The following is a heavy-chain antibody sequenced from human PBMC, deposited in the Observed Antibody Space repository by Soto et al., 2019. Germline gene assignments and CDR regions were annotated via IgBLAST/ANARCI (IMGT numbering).Heavy chain of an antibody. J-gene: IGHJ6*02. CDR2: ISGSGGST. V-gene: IGHV3-23*01. CDR1: GFTFSSYA. CDR3: AXWAVAGTPVYYYYGMDV. Sequence: HPGGSLRLSCAASGFTFSSYAMSWVRQAPGKGLEWVSAISGSGGSTYYADSVKGRFTISRDNSKNTLYLQMNSLRAEDTAVYYCAXWAVAGTPVYYYYGMDVWGPGTTVTVSS. D-gene: IGHD6-19*01.